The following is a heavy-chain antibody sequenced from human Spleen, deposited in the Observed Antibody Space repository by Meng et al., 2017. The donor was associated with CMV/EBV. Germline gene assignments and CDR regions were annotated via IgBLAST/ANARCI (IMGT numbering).Heavy chain of an antibody. CDR1: GYTFSSYG. Sequence: ASVKVSCKASGYTFSSYGISWVRQAPGQGLEWMGIINPSGGSTTYAQKFQGRVTITTDESTSTAYMELSSLRSEDTAVYYCARDLWCGSSTSCPLGYWGQGTLVTVSS. V-gene: IGHV1-46*01. CDR2: INPSGGST. D-gene: IGHD2-2*01. J-gene: IGHJ4*02. CDR3: ARDLWCGSSTSCPLGY.